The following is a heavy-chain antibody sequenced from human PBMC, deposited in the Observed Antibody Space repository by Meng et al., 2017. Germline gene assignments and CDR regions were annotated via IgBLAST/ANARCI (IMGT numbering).Heavy chain of an antibody. CDR1: AYTFTSYD. CDR2: MNPNSGNT. CDR3: ARAMTTVMIDY. J-gene: IGHJ4*02. D-gene: IGHD4-17*01. V-gene: IGHV1-8*01. Sequence: QVRLVECGSRVNTPVASVTVSCTASAYTFTSYDINWVRRATGQGLEWMGWMNPNSGNTGYAQKFQGRVTMTRNTSISTAYMELSSLRSEDTAVYYCARAMTTVMIDYWGQGTLVTVSS.